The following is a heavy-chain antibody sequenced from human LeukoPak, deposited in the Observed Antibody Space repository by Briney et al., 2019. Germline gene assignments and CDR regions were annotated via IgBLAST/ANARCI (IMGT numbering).Heavy chain of an antibody. J-gene: IGHJ4*02. CDR2: INTDGSTT. V-gene: IGHV3-74*01. CDR1: GFTFSSYW. CDR3: ARDRGGSSFDY. Sequence: GGSLRLSCAASGFTFSSYWMHWVRQAPGRGLVWVSRINTDGSTTNYADSVKGRFTISRDNAKNTLYLQMNGLRAEDTAVYYCARDRGGSSFDYWGQGTLVTVSP. D-gene: IGHD3-16*01.